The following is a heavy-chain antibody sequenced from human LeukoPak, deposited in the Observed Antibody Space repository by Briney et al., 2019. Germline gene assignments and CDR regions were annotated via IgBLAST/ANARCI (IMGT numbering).Heavy chain of an antibody. D-gene: IGHD2-15*01. V-gene: IGHV3-30-3*01. J-gene: IGHJ4*02. CDR2: VSYDGINE. CDR1: GFTFSHYA. Sequence: GRSLRLSCAASGFTFSHYAMHWVRQAPGTGLEWVAVVSYDGINEYYADSVKGRFTISRDNSKNTLYLQMNSLRVEDTAVYYCARAERCSGGRCLEDYWGQGTLVTVSS. CDR3: ARAERCSGGRCLEDY.